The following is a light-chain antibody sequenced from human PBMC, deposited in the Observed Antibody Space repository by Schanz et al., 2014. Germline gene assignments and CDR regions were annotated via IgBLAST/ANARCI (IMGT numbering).Light chain of an antibody. Sequence: QSALTQPPSVSGSPGQSVTISCTGTSSDVGSYNRVSWYQQPPGTAPKLMIYEVSNRPSGVPDRFSGSKSGNTASLTISGLQAEDEADYYCQSFDSSLRDVFGGGTKLTVL. CDR1: SSDVGSYNR. V-gene: IGLV2-18*01. CDR2: EVS. J-gene: IGLJ3*02. CDR3: QSFDSSLRDV.